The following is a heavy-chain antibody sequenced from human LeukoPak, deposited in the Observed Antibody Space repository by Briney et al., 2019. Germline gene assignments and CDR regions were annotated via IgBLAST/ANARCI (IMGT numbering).Heavy chain of an antibody. CDR3: ARAKFDSSGYYYRGFDI. D-gene: IGHD3-22*01. CDR2: ISGSGHDI. V-gene: IGHV3-11*04. Sequence: PGGSLRLSCAASGFTFSDSYMTWVRQAPGKGVEWVAYISGSGHDINYSDSVKGRFTMSRDNARKSLHLQMSGLRAEDTAVYYCARAKFDSSGYYYRGFDIWGQGTMVTVSS. CDR1: GFTFSDSY. J-gene: IGHJ3*02.